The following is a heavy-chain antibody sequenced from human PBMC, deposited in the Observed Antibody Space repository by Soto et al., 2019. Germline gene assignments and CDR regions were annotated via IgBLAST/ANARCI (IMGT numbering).Heavy chain of an antibody. V-gene: IGHV4-39*01. CDR1: GGSISSGNYY. Sequence: SETLSLTCTVSGGSISSGNYYWSWIRQPPGKGLEWIGSIYYSGITYCNPSLKSRVAISVDTSKNQFSLKLSSVTAADTAIYYCARSNSGYYKWFDPWGQGTLVTVSS. J-gene: IGHJ5*02. D-gene: IGHD3-22*01. CDR3: ARSNSGYYKWFDP. CDR2: IYYSGIT.